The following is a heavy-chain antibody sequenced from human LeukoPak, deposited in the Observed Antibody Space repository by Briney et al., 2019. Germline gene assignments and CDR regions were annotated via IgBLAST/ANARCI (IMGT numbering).Heavy chain of an antibody. CDR2: IYYSGST. CDR1: GGSISSSSYY. V-gene: IGHV4-39*01. J-gene: IGHJ5*02. Sequence: SETLSLTCTVSGGSISSSSYYWGWIREPPGKGLEWIGSIYYSGSTYYNPSLKSRVTISVDRSNNQFSLKLSSVTAADRAGYYRARHIKRPPYTWFDPWGQGTLVTVSS. CDR3: ARHIKRPPYTWFDP.